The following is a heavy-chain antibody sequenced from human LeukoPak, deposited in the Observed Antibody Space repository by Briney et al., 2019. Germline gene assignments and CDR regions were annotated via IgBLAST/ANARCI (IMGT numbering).Heavy chain of an antibody. CDR1: GYSFSSYE. J-gene: IGHJ5*02. CDR2: MNPNSGNT. CDR3: ARLFAQEPSGWFDP. V-gene: IGHV1-8*01. Sequence: ASVKVSFTTSGYSFSSYEINWVRQRPGQGLEWMGWMNPNSGNTGYAQKFQGRITMTRDASIRTAYMELNSLRSEDTAVYYCARLFAQEPSGWFDPWGQGTLVTVS. D-gene: IGHD3-10*01.